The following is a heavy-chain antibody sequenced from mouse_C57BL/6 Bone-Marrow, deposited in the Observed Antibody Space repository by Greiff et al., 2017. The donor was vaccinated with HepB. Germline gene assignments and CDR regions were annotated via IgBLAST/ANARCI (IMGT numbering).Heavy chain of an antibody. CDR3: ARNFGYQFAY. CDR2: IWSGGST. CDR1: GFSLTSYG. J-gene: IGHJ3*01. Sequence: QVHVKQSGPGLVQPSQSLSITCTVSGFSLTSYGVHWVRQSPGKGLEWLGVIWSGGSTSYNAAFISRLSSSKDNSKSQVFFKMNSLQADDTAIYYCARNFGYQFAYWGQGTLVTVSA. V-gene: IGHV2-2*01. D-gene: IGHD2-2*01.